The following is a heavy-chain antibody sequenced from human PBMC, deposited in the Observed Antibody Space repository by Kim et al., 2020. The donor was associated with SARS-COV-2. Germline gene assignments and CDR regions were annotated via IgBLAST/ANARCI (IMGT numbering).Heavy chain of an antibody. Sequence: SETLSLTCTVSGGSISSYYWSWIRQPPGKGLEWIGYIYYSGSTNYNPSLKSRVTISVDTSKNQLSLKLSPVIAADTAVYYCARSIGRFDPWGQGTLVTLS. CDR3: ARSIGRFDP. CDR2: IYYSGST. V-gene: IGHV4-59*12. D-gene: IGHD6-6*01. CDR1: GGSISSYY. J-gene: IGHJ5*02.